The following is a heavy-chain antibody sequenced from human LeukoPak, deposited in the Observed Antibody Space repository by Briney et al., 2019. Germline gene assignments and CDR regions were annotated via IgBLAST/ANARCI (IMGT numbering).Heavy chain of an antibody. J-gene: IGHJ4*02. Sequence: GGSLRLSCAASGFTFSSYEMNWVRQAPGKGLEWVSYISSTSGSTIYYADSVKGRFTISRDNAKNSLYLQMNSLRAEDTAVYYCTTVGGSHGDDFDYWGQGTLVTVSS. CDR2: ISSTSGSTI. CDR1: GFTFSSYE. V-gene: IGHV3-48*03. D-gene: IGHD1-26*01. CDR3: TTVGGSHGDDFDY.